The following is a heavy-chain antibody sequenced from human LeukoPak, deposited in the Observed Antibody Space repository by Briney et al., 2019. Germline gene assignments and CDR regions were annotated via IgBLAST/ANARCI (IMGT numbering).Heavy chain of an antibody. CDR3: ATEKGDSPDY. D-gene: IGHD2-21*01. J-gene: IGHJ4*02. CDR1: GFTFSSYA. V-gene: IGHV3-23*01. Sequence: GRSLRLSCAASGFTFSSYAMAWVRQAPGKGLEWVSGLSGSGGNTYYADSVKGRFTISRDNPKNTLYLQMNSLRAEDTAVYYCATEKGDSPDYWGQGTLVTVSS. CDR2: LSGSGGNT.